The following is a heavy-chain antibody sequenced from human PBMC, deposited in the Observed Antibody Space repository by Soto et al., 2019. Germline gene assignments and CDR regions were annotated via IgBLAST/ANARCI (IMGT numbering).Heavy chain of an antibody. CDR3: ATDGAAGAVMGV. J-gene: IGHJ6*02. V-gene: IGHV3-21*06. D-gene: IGHD6-13*01. CDR1: GLIFSNYG. Sequence: EVQLVESGGLVKPGGSLRLSCTASGLIFSNYGMNWVRQAAGKRPEWVSSISSGGEYIDYADSVKGRLTISRDNANNILYLQLTSLGVEDTAVYYCATDGAAGAVMGVWGQGTTVTVSS. CDR2: ISSGGEYI.